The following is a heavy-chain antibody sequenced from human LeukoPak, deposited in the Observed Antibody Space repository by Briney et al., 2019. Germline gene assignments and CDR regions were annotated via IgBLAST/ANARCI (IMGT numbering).Heavy chain of an antibody. V-gene: IGHV1-2*02. Sequence: ASLKVSCKAPGYTFTGYYMHLVRQGPGQGLEWLWEVNPNIGGTNNAQKFQGRVTMTSETSISTAYMELSRLRSDDTAVYYCARDSEEGVYSGSEYSLQFDYWGQGTLVTVSS. CDR1: GYTFTGYY. J-gene: IGHJ4*02. CDR3: ARDSEEGVYSGSEYSLQFDY. D-gene: IGHD5-12*01. CDR2: VNPNIGGT.